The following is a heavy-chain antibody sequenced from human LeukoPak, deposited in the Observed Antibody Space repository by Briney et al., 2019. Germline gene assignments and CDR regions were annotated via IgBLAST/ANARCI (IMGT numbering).Heavy chain of an antibody. CDR3: AAAGDY. Sequence: GGSLRLPCAVSGFTFGSYTMNWVRQAPGKGLEWVSHISSTSTTYYADSVKGRFTTSRDNAKNLLYLQMNSLRDEDTAVYYCAAAGDYWGQGTLVTVS. CDR1: GFTFGSYT. J-gene: IGHJ4*02. V-gene: IGHV3-48*02. D-gene: IGHD3-10*01. CDR2: ISSTSTT.